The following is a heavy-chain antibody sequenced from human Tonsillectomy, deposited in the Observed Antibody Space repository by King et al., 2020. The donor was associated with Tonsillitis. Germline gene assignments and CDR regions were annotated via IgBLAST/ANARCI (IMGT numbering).Heavy chain of an antibody. CDR2: ISYDGSNK. D-gene: IGHD3-10*01. CDR3: AKDQDYYGPSP. CDR1: GFTFSSYG. J-gene: IGHJ5*02. Sequence: LQLVQSGGGVVQPGRSLRLSCAASGFTFSSYGMHWVRQAPGKGLEWVAVISYDGSNKYYADSVKGRFTISRDNSKNTLYLQMNSLRAEDTAVYYCAKDQDYYGPSPWGQGTLVTVSS. V-gene: IGHV3-30*18.